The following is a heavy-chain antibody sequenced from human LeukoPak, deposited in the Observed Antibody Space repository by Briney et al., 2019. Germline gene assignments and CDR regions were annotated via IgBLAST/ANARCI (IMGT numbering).Heavy chain of an antibody. D-gene: IGHD3-16*01. CDR2: IKEDGSEK. CDR3: ARGGGRHVEY. Sequence: PGGSLRLSCAASGFTFSSYGMSWARQAPGKGLEWVANIKEDGSEKNYVDSVKGRFTISRDNAKNSLYLQMNILRAEDTAVYYCARGGGRHVEYWGQGNLVTVSS. J-gene: IGHJ4*02. CDR1: GFTFSSYG. V-gene: IGHV3-7*05.